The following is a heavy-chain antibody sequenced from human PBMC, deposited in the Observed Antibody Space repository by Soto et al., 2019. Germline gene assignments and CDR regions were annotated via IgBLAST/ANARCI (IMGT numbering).Heavy chain of an antibody. D-gene: IGHD3-22*01. CDR3: AREIEDSSGYYMYAFDI. CDR1: GFTFSSYG. V-gene: IGHV3-33*01. Sequence: GGSLRLSCAASGFTFSSYGMHWVRQAPGKGLEWVAVIWYDGSNKYYADSVKGRFTISRDNSKNTLYLQMNSLRAEDTAVYYCAREIEDSSGYYMYAFDIWGQGTMVTVSS. J-gene: IGHJ3*02. CDR2: IWYDGSNK.